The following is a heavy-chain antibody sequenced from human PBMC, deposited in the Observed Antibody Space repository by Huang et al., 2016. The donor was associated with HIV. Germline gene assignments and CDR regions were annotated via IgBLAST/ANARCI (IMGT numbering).Heavy chain of an antibody. J-gene: IGHJ3*01. CDR1: GGSISGFY. Sequence: QVQLQESGPGLLKSSETLSLTCTLSGGSISGFYWSWIRPPAGKGLEWIGRVSASGSTYYNPSLKSRVTMSIDTSKNQFSLNVTSVTAADSAMYYCATDYRDGFDVWGQGTMVTVSS. V-gene: IGHV4-4*07. CDR2: VSASGST. D-gene: IGHD3-10*01. CDR3: ATDYRDGFDV.